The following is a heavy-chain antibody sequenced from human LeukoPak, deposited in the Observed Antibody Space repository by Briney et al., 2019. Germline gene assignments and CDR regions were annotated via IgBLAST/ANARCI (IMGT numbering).Heavy chain of an antibody. D-gene: IGHD3-16*01. V-gene: IGHV3-7*01. CDR1: GFTFSTYW. CDR3: ARWRGAQSEFGY. CDR2: IKQDGSEK. Sequence: GGSLRLSCTASGFTFSTYWMSWVRQAPGKGLEFVASIKQDGSEKEYVDSVKGRFTISRDNAKNSLYLQMISLRAEDTAVYYCARWRGAQSEFGYWGQGTLVTVSS. J-gene: IGHJ4*02.